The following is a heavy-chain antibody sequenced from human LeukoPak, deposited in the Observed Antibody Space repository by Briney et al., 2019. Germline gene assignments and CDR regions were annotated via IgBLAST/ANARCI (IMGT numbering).Heavy chain of an antibody. CDR1: GSTFSRYA. D-gene: IGHD2-2*01. Sequence: GGSLRLSCAASGSTFSRYAMSWVRQAPGKGLEWLSAISGSGGSTYYADSVKGRFTISRDNSKNTLYLQMNSLRAEDTAVYYCAKAQTYCSSTSCPLGPWGQGTLVTVSS. J-gene: IGHJ5*02. CDR3: AKAQTYCSSTSCPLGP. CDR2: ISGSGGST. V-gene: IGHV3-23*01.